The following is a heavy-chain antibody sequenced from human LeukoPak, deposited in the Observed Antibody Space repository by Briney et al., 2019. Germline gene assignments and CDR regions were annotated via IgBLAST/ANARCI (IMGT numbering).Heavy chain of an antibody. CDR2: INPNSGGT. V-gene: IGHV1-2*02. CDR3: ARDREWLRPTNAFDI. Sequence: ASVKVSCKASGCTFTGYYMHWVRQAPGQGLEWMGWINPNSGGTNYAQKFQGRVTMTRDTSISTAYMELSRLRSDDTAVYYCARDREWLRPTNAFDIWGQGTMVTVSS. D-gene: IGHD5-12*01. J-gene: IGHJ3*02. CDR1: GCTFTGYY.